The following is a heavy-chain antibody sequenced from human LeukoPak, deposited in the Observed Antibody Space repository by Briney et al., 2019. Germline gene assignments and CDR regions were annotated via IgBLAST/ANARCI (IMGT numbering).Heavy chain of an antibody. CDR3: AKGGGDYLIYYGMDV. J-gene: IGHJ6*02. V-gene: IGHV3-23*01. Sequence: RSGGSLRLSRAASGFTFSSYAMSWVRQAPGKRLEWVSGVSGSGGSTYYADSVKGRFTISRDNSKNTLYLQMNTLRAEDTAVYYCAKGGGDYLIYYGMDVWGQGTTVTVSS. CDR1: GFTFSSYA. CDR2: VSGSGGST. D-gene: IGHD4-17*01.